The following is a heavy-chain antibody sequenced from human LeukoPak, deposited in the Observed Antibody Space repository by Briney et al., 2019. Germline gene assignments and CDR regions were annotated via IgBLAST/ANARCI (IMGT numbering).Heavy chain of an antibody. Sequence: ASVKVSCKASGYTFIDYYIHWVRQAPGQGLEWMGWINPNSGGTNYAQKFQGRVTMTRDTSITATYMELSRLTSDDSAVYFCATEASGLNWFDPWGQGTLVTVSS. CDR1: GYTFIDYY. D-gene: IGHD3-3*01. CDR3: ATEASGLNWFDP. V-gene: IGHV1-2*02. CDR2: INPNSGGT. J-gene: IGHJ5*02.